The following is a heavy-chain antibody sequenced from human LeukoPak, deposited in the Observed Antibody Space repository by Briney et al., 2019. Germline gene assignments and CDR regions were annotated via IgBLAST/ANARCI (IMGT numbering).Heavy chain of an antibody. CDR1: GGFISGYY. CDR2: IYDSGST. V-gene: IGHV4-59*12. CDR3: ARDRYGDHTYFDY. Sequence: SETLSLTCTVSGGFISGYYWSWIRQSPGRGLEWLGYIYDSGSTKYNPSLKSRVTISVDASKNQISLKLSSVTAADTAVYYCARDRYGDHTYFDYWGQGTLVTVSS. D-gene: IGHD4-17*01. J-gene: IGHJ4*02.